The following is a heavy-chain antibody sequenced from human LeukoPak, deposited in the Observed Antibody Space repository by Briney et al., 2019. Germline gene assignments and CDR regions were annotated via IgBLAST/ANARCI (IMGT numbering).Heavy chain of an antibody. CDR1: GFTFSSYW. CDR3: ARDHGWNYALGAFDI. V-gene: IGHV3-7*01. Sequence: GGSLRLSCAASGFTFSSYWMSWVRQAPGKGLEWVANIKQDGSEKYYVDSVKGRFTISRDNAKNSLYLQMNSLRAEDTAVYYCARDHGWNYALGAFDIWGQGTMVTVSS. J-gene: IGHJ3*02. CDR2: IKQDGSEK. D-gene: IGHD1-7*01.